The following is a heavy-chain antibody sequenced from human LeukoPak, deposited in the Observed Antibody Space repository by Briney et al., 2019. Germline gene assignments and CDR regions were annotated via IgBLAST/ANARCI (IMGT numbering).Heavy chain of an antibody. J-gene: IGHJ4*02. CDR2: ISSSSSYI. CDR3: ARVGAPIAVLPDAIRGSFDY. Sequence: GGSLRLSCAASGFIFSSYSMNWVRQAPGKGLEWVSSISSSSSYIYYADSVKGRFTISRDNAKNSLYLQMNSLRAEDTAVYYCARVGAPIAVLPDAIRGSFDYWGQGTLVTVSS. D-gene: IGHD2-2*02. V-gene: IGHV3-21*01. CDR1: GFIFSSYS.